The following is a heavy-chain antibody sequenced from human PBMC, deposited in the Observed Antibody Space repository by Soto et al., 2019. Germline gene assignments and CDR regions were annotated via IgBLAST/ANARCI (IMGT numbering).Heavy chain of an antibody. D-gene: IGHD3-22*01. CDR3: ARANYFDSSGPFDY. CDR1: GGSISSGGYS. V-gene: IGHV4-30-2*01. Sequence: PSETLSLTCAVSGGSISSGGYSWSWIRQPPGKGLEWIGYIYHSGSTYYNPSLKSRVTISVDRSKNQFSLKLSSVTAADTAVYYCARANYFDSSGPFDYWGPGTLVTVSS. J-gene: IGHJ4*02. CDR2: IYHSGST.